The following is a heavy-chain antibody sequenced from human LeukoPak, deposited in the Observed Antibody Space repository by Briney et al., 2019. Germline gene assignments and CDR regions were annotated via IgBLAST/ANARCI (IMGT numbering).Heavy chain of an antibody. CDR2: IIPILGIA. D-gene: IGHD3-10*01. CDR3: ASGDGDYYGSGRYDY. J-gene: IGHJ4*02. Sequence: SVKVSCKASGGTFSSYAISWVRQAPGQGLEWMGRIIPILGIANYAQMFQGRVTITADKSTSTAYMELSSLRSEDTAVYYCASGDGDYYGSGRYDYWGQGTLVTVSS. CDR1: GGTFSSYA. V-gene: IGHV1-69*04.